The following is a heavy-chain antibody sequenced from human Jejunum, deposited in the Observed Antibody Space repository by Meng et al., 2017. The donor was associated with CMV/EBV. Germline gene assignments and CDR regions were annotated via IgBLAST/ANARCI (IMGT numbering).Heavy chain of an antibody. CDR2: ISSGSAII. CDR1: GFTFSSYE. Sequence: SCEALGFTFSSYEMTWVRQAPGKGLEWVSYISSGSAIIYYADSVKGRFTISRDNAKSSLYLQMNSLRAEDTALYYCARAGWAAIGYWGQGTVVTVSS. J-gene: IGHJ4*02. V-gene: IGHV3-48*03. CDR3: ARAGWAAIGY. D-gene: IGHD2-2*01.